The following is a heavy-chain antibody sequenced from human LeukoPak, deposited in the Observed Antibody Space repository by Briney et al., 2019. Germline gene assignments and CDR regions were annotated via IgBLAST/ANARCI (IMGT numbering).Heavy chain of an antibody. CDR2: IYYSGST. Sequence: SETLSLTCTVSGGSISSSSYYWGWIRQPPGKGLEWIGSIYYSGSTYYNPSLKSRVTISVDTSKNQFSLKLSSVTAADTAVYYCARFRGVPPGYYYYYMDVWGKGTTVTVSS. CDR1: GGSISSSSYY. CDR3: ARFRGVPPGYYYYYMDV. D-gene: IGHD3-10*01. V-gene: IGHV4-39*07. J-gene: IGHJ6*03.